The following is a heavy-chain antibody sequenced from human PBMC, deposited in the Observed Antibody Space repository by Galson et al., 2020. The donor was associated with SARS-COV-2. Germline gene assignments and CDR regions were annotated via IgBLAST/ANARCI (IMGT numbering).Heavy chain of an antibody. Sequence: SETLSLTCTVSGGSISSGSYYWSWIRQPAGKGLEWIGRIYTSGSTNYNPSLKSRVTISVDTSKNQFSLKLSSVTAADTAVYYCAREGSSWYFFDCWGQGTLVTVSS. J-gene: IGHJ4*02. V-gene: IGHV4-61*02. CDR2: IYTSGST. D-gene: IGHD6-13*01. CDR3: AREGSSWYFFDC. CDR1: GGSISSGSYY.